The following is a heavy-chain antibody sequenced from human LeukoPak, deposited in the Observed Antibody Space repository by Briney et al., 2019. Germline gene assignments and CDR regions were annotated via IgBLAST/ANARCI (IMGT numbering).Heavy chain of an antibody. CDR3: ARDLSSIVVVITSLGY. J-gene: IGHJ4*02. V-gene: IGHV3-21*01. D-gene: IGHD3-22*01. CDR2: ISSSSSYI. CDR1: GFTFSSYS. Sequence: GGSLRLSCAASGFTFSSYSMNWVRQAPGEGLEWVSSISSSSSYIYYADSVKGRFTISRDNAKNSLYLQMNSLRAEDTAVYYCARDLSSIVVVITSLGYWGQGTLVTVSS.